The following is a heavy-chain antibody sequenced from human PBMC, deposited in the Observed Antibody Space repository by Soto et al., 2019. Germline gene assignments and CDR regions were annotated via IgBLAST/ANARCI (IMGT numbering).Heavy chain of an antibody. CDR2: INHSGST. J-gene: IGHJ4*02. D-gene: IGHD6-6*01. CDR3: ARDPAGYSSSSPAYYFDY. Sequence: SETLSLTCAVYGGSFSGYYWSWIRQPPGKGLEWIGEINHSGSTNYNPSLKSRVTISVDKSKNQFSLKLSSVTAADTALFYCARDPAGYSSSSPAYYFDYWGQGTLVTVSS. CDR1: GGSFSGYY. V-gene: IGHV4-34*01.